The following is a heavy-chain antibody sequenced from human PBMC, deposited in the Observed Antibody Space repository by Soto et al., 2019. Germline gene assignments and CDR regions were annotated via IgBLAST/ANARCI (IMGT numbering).Heavy chain of an antibody. CDR2: IIPIFGTA. J-gene: IGHJ4*02. CDR1: GGTFSSYA. D-gene: IGHD5-12*01. V-gene: IGHV1-69*13. Sequence: SVKVSCKASGGTFSSYAISWVRQAPGQGLEWMGGIIPIFGTANYAQKFQGRVTITADESTSTAYMELSSLRSEDTAVYYCASVYSGYDYGYYWGQGTLVTVSS. CDR3: ASVYSGYDYGYY.